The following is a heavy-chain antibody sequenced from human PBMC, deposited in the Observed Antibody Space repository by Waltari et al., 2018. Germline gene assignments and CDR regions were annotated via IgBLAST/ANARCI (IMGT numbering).Heavy chain of an antibody. V-gene: IGHV4-4*07. J-gene: IGHJ5*02. D-gene: IGHD6-13*01. CDR1: GGSISSYY. CDR3: AGTTGYSSSWPPFDP. CDR2: IYTSGST. Sequence: QVQLQESGPGLVKPSETLSLTCTVSGGSISSYYWSWIRQPAGKGLEWIGRIYTSGSTNSNPSLKSRVTMSVDTSKNQFSLKLSAVTAADTAVYYCAGTTGYSSSWPPFDPWGQGTLVTVSS.